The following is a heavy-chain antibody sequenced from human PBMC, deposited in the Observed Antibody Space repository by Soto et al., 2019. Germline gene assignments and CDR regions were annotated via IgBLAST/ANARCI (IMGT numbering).Heavy chain of an antibody. CDR2: ITYDGSSK. J-gene: IGHJ4*02. CDR1: GFTFSTYG. V-gene: IGHV3-30*18. CDR3: AKEIRGSNDY. Sequence: QVQLVESGGGVVQPGRSLRLSCAASGFTFSTYGMHWVRQGPGKGLEWVAAITYDGSSKYYGDSVKGRFTISRDNSKNTVYLQVNSLRAEDTAVYYWAKEIRGSNDYWGQGILVTVSS. D-gene: IGHD1-26*01.